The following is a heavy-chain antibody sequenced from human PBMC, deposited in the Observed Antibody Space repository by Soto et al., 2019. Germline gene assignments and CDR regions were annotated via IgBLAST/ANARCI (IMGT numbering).Heavy chain of an antibody. V-gene: IGHV4-39*01. D-gene: IGHD4-17*01. CDR1: GGSISSSSYY. J-gene: IGHJ6*03. CDR2: IYYSGST. Sequence: QLQLQESGPGLVKPSETLSLTCTLSGGSISSSSYYWGWIRQPPGKGLEWLGSIYYSGSTYYNPSLKSRFTISVDTSKNQFSLKLSSVTAADTAVYYCARQAHDYGELRLPHYYYYMDVWGKGTTVTVSS. CDR3: ARQAHDYGELRLPHYYYYMDV.